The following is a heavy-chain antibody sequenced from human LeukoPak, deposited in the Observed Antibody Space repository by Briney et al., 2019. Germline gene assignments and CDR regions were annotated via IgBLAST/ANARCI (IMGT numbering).Heavy chain of an antibody. V-gene: IGHV4-34*01. J-gene: IGHJ6*03. CDR2: INHSGST. CDR3: ARTVSGERGILTGYYIYYYYMDV. D-gene: IGHD3-9*01. Sequence: GSLRLSCEASGLNFSNYGMSWVRQPPGKGLEWIGEINHSGSTNYNPSLKSRVTISVDTSKNQFSLKLSSVTAADTAVYYCARTVSGERGILTGYYIYYYYMDVWGKGTTVTISS. CDR1: GLNFSNYG.